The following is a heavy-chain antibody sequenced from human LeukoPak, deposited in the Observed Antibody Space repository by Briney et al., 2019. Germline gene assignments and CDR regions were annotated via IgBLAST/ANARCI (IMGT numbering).Heavy chain of an antibody. J-gene: IGHJ4*02. V-gene: IGHV1-2*02. D-gene: IGHD3-9*01. CDR1: GYSFNDYY. Sequence: GASVKVSCKTSGYSFNDYYLHWVRQAPGQGLEWMGWINPNSGRTHYAPKFQGRVTLTTDTSITTAYMELSSLISGDTALYYRARDSSDILTGYYHFWGQGTLVTVSS. CDR3: ARDSSDILTGYYHF. CDR2: INPNSGRT.